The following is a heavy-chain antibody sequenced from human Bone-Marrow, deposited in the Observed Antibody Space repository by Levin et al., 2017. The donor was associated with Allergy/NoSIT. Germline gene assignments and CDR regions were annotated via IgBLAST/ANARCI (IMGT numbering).Heavy chain of an antibody. CDR3: ARESGQLGYYNYYGMDV. J-gene: IGHJ6*02. CDR2: IRSSSSYT. Sequence: LSFTCAASGFTISDYYMSWIRQAPGKGLEWVSYIRSSSSYTNHADFVEGRFTISRDNAKNSLFLQMNSLRAEDTAVYYCARESGQLGYYNYYGMDVWGQGTTVTVSS. D-gene: IGHD6-13*01. CDR1: GFTISDYY. V-gene: IGHV3-11*05.